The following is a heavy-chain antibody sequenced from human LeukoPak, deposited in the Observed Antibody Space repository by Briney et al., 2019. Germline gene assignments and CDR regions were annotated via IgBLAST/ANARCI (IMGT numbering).Heavy chain of an antibody. D-gene: IGHD2-21*02. CDR3: ARDGVVVVTATLSYFDY. CDR1: GFTFSSYS. J-gene: IGHJ4*02. V-gene: IGHV3-21*01. Sequence: PGGSLRLSCAVSGFTFSSYSMNWVRQAPGKGLEWVSSISSSSSYIYYADSVKGRFTISRDNAKNSLYLQMNSLRAEDTAVYYCARDGVVVVTATLSYFDYWGQGTLVTVSS. CDR2: ISSSSSYI.